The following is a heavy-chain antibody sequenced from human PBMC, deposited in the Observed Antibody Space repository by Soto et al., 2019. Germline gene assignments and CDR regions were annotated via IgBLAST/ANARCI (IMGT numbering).Heavy chain of an antibody. V-gene: IGHV1-2*02. D-gene: IGHD4-4*01. CDR3: ARGRGTTVTTLNYGMVV. J-gene: IGHJ6*02. CDR2: INPNSGGT. CDR1: GYTFTGYY. Sequence: ASVKVSCKASGYTFTGYYMHWVRQAPGQGLEWMGWINPNSGGTNYAQKFQGRVTMTRDTSISTAYMELSRLRSDDTAVYYCARGRGTTVTTLNYGMVVWGQGTTVTVSS.